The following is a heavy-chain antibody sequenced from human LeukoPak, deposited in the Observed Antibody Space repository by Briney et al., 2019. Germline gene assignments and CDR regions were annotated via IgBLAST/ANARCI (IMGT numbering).Heavy chain of an antibody. Sequence: PSETLSLTCAVSGYSISSGYYWGWIRQPPGKGLEWIGSIYRSGSTYYNPSLKSRVTISVDTSKNQFSLKLSSVTAADTAVYYCARDTTKTSSGYDYWGQGTLVTVSS. J-gene: IGHJ4*02. CDR2: IYRSGST. D-gene: IGHD6-19*01. V-gene: IGHV4-38-2*02. CDR3: ARDTTKTSSGYDY. CDR1: GYSISSGYY.